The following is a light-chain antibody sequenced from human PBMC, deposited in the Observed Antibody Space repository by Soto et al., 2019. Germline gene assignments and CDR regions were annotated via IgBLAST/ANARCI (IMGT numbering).Light chain of an antibody. J-gene: IGLJ1*01. Sequence: QSVLTQPASVSGSPGQSITISCTGTSSDVGAYNHVSWYQHHPGKAPKLMIYDVSSRPSGVSNRFSGSKSGNTASLTISGLQAEDETDYYCCSYTTSTTYVFGTGTKLTV. CDR3: CSYTTSTTYV. V-gene: IGLV2-14*03. CDR2: DVS. CDR1: SSDVGAYNH.